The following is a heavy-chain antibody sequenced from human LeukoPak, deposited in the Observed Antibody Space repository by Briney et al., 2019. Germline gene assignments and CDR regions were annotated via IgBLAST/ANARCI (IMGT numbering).Heavy chain of an antibody. D-gene: IGHD5-18*01. CDR1: GFTFSSYA. CDR3: ARSRGYSYGPDY. V-gene: IGHV3-30*14. J-gene: IGHJ4*02. CDR2: ISYDGSNK. Sequence: GRSLRLSCAASGFTFSSYAMHWVRQAPGKGLEWVAVISYDGSNKYYADSVKGRFTISRDNSKNTLYLQMNSLRAEDTAVYYCARSRGYSYGPDYWGQGTLVTVSS.